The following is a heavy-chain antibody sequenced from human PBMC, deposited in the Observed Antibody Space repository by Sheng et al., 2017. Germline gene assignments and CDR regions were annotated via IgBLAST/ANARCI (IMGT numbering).Heavy chain of an antibody. D-gene: IGHD3-3*01. CDR3: TTCEEWFQPPFAN. Sequence: EVQLVESGGGLVKPGGSLRLSCAASGFTFSNAWMSWVRQAPGKGLEWVGRIKSKTDGGTTDYAAPVKGRFTISRDDSKNTLYLQMNSLKTEDTAVYYCTTCEEWFQPPFANWGQGTLVTVSS. V-gene: IGHV3-15*01. CDR1: GFTFSNAW. CDR2: IKSKTDGGTT. J-gene: IGHJ4*02.